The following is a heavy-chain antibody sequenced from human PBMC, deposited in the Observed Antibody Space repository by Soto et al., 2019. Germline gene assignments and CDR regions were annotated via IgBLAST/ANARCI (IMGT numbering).Heavy chain of an antibody. J-gene: IGHJ4*02. CDR2: INPSGGST. D-gene: IGHD1-26*01. V-gene: IGHV1-46*01. CDR3: AKLPYSGSYFVGLYYFDY. Sequence: ASVKVSCKASGYTFTSYYMHWVRQAPGQGLEWMGIINPSGGSTSYAQKFQGRFTISRDNSKNTLYLQMNSLRAEDTAVYYCAKLPYSGSYFVGLYYFDYWGQGTLVTVSS. CDR1: GYTFTSYY.